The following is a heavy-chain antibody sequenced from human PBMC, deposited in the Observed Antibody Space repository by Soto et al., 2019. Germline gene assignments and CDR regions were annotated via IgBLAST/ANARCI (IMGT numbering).Heavy chain of an antibody. CDR2: IYYSGST. CDR1: GGSISSGGYY. CDR3: ARAGGWRSYYFDY. J-gene: IGHJ4*02. V-gene: IGHV4-31*03. Sequence: SETLSLTCTVSGGSISSGGYYWSWIRQHPGKGLEWIGYIYYSGSTYYNPSLKSRVTISVDTSKNQFSLKLSSVTAADTAVYYCARAGGWRSYYFDYWGQGTLVTVSS. D-gene: IGHD6-19*01.